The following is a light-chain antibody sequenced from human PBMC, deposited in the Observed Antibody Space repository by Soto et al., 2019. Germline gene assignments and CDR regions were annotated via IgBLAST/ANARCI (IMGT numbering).Light chain of an antibody. CDR3: QHRSNWPST. V-gene: IGKV3-11*01. CDR2: DAS. CDR1: QSVSSY. Sequence: EIVLTQSPATLSLSPGDRATLSCRASQSVSSYLAWYQQKPGQAPRLLIYDASNRATGIPARFSGSGSGTDFTLTITTLEPEDFAVDYCQHRSNWPSTFGGGTKVEI. J-gene: IGKJ4*01.